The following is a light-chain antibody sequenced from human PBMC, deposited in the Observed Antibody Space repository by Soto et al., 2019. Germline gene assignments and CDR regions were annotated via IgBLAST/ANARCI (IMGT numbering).Light chain of an antibody. J-gene: IGKJ2*01. CDR2: GAS. V-gene: IGKV3-20*01. CDR1: QSLRSSY. Sequence: PGERATLSCWASQSLRSSYLAWYQRKPGQAPRLLMFGASRRATGIPDRFHGSGSGTDFILTISRLEPEDVAVYYCQQHGTSPYTFGQGTKVDI. CDR3: QQHGTSPYT.